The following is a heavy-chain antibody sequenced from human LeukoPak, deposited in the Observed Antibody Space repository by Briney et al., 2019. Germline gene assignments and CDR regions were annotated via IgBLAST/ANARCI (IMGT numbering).Heavy chain of an antibody. J-gene: IGHJ3*02. CDR1: GGSISSYY. D-gene: IGHD3-22*01. V-gene: IGHV4-59*01. CDR2: IYYSGST. CDR3: ARGLTYYFDSSGYYVTDAFDI. Sequence: KPSEPLSLTCTVSGGSISSYYWSWIRQPPGKGLEWIGYIYYSGSTNYIPSLKSRVTISVDTSKNQFSLKLTSVTAADTAVYYCARGLTYYFDSSGYYVTDAFDIWGQGTMVTVSS.